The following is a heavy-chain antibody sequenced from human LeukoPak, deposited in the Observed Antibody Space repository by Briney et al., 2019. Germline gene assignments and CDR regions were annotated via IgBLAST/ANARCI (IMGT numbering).Heavy chain of an antibody. D-gene: IGHD4-17*01. CDR1: GGSISSSSYS. CDR2: IYYSGST. CDR3: ARGDYGDYRYNWFDP. Sequence: SETLSLTCTVSGGSISSSSYSWGWIRQPPGKGLEWIGSIYYSGSTYYNPSLKSRVTISVDTSKNQFSLKLSSVTAADTAVYYCARGDYGDYRYNWFDPWGQGTLVTVSS. J-gene: IGHJ5*02. V-gene: IGHV4-39*01.